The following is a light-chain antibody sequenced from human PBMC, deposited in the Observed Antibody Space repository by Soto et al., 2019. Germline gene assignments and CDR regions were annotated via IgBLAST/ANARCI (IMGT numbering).Light chain of an antibody. CDR3: QQYNNWLVT. J-gene: IGKJ3*01. CDR2: GAS. Sequence: EIVMTQSPATLSVSPGERATLSCRASQSVSSNLAWYQQKPGQAPRLLIYGASTRATGIPARFSGSGSGTEFTLTISSLQSEDFAVYYCQQYNNWLVTFGPWTKVDIK. CDR1: QSVSSN. V-gene: IGKV3-15*01.